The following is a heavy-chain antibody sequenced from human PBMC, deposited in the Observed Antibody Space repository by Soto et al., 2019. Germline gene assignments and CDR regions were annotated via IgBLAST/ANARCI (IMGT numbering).Heavy chain of an antibody. CDR3: ANIVVVAAIVDY. Sequence: GGSLRLSCAASGFTFSSYAMHWVRQAPGKGLEWVAVISYDGSNKYYADSVKGRFTISRDNSKNTLYLQMNSLRAEDTAVYYCANIVVVAAIVDYWGQGTLVTVSS. CDR1: GFTFSSYA. D-gene: IGHD2-15*01. V-gene: IGHV3-30-3*01. CDR2: ISYDGSNK. J-gene: IGHJ4*02.